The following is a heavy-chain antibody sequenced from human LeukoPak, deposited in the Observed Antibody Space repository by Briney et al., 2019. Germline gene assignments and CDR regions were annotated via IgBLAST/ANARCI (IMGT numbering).Heavy chain of an antibody. CDR2: IGGSGGGT. V-gene: IGHV3-23*01. CDR1: GFTFGTYA. D-gene: IGHD6-13*01. CDR3: AKGYSSTWKGYFDP. Sequence: GGSLRLSCAASGFTFGTYAMSWVRQAPGKGLEWVSAIGGSGGGTYYADSVKGRFTIPRDNSKNTLFLQMNSLRADDTAVYYCAKGYSSTWKGYFDPWGQGTLVTVSS. J-gene: IGHJ5*02.